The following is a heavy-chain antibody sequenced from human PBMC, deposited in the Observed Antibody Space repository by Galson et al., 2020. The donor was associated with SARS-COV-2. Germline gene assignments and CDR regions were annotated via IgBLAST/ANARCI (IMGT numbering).Heavy chain of an antibody. V-gene: IGHV3-33*01. CDR1: GFTFSSYG. CDR2: IWYDGSNK. Sequence: GESLKISCAASGFTFSSYGMQWVRQAPGKGLEWVAVIWYDGSNKYYADSVKGRFTISRDNSKNTLYLQMNSLRAEDTAVYYCARIRDVNNPDALDIWGQGTMVTVSS. CDR3: ARIRDVNNPDALDI. J-gene: IGHJ3*02.